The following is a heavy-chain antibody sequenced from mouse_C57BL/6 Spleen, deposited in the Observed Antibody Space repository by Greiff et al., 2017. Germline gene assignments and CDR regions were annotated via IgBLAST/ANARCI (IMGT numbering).Heavy chain of an antibody. Sequence: VQLKQSGAELVRPGASVKLSCTASGFIIKDDYMHWVKQRPEQGLEWIGWIDPENGDTEYASKFQGKATITADTSSNTAYLQLSSLTSEDTAVYYCTTNGSFDYWGQGTTLTVSS. CDR3: TTNGSFDY. D-gene: IGHD1-1*01. V-gene: IGHV14-4*01. J-gene: IGHJ2*01. CDR2: IDPENGDT. CDR1: GFIIKDDY.